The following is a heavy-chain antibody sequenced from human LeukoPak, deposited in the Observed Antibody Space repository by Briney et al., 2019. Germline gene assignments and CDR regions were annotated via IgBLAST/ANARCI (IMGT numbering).Heavy chain of an antibody. CDR2: MSDSGGRT. D-gene: IGHD3-22*01. CDR3: AKRGVVIRVILVGFHKEAYYFDS. CDR1: GITLSNYG. Sequence: GGPLRLSCAVSGITLSNYGMSWVRQAPGKGLEWVAGMSDSGGRTNYADSAKGRFTISRDNPKNTLYLQMNSLRAEDTAVYFCAKRGVVIRVILVGFHKEAYYFDSWGQGALVTVSS. J-gene: IGHJ4*02. V-gene: IGHV3-23*01.